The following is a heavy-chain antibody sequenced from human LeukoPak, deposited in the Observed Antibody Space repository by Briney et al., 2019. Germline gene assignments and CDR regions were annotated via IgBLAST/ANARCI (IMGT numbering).Heavy chain of an antibody. V-gene: IGHV3-66*02. Sequence: GGSLRLSCAASGFTVSSNYMSWVRQAPGKRLEWVSVIYSGGSTYYADSVKGRFTISRDNSKNTLYLQMNSLRAEDTAVYYCAGHARDYDFWRGYYFDYWGQGTLVTVSS. D-gene: IGHD3-3*01. CDR2: IYSGGST. CDR3: AGHARDYDFWRGYYFDY. CDR1: GFTVSSNY. J-gene: IGHJ4*02.